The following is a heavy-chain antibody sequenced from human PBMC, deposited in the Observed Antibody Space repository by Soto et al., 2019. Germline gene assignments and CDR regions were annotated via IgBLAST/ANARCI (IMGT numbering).Heavy chain of an antibody. J-gene: IGHJ4*02. CDR3: AKGGGSARDFDY. D-gene: IGHD1-26*01. V-gene: IGHV3-30*18. Sequence: GGSLRLSCTGSGFTFGNYGMHWVRQAPGKGLEWVASTSYDGNNKYYADSLKGRFTISRDNSKKMVYLQMTSLGPEDAAVYYCAKGGGSARDFDYWGQGALVTVS. CDR2: TSYDGNNK. CDR1: GFTFGNYG.